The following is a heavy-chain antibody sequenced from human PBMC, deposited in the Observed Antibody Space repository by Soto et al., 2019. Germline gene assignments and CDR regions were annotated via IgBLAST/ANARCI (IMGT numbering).Heavy chain of an antibody. CDR1: GDSISSTRW. J-gene: IGHJ5*02. V-gene: IGHV4-4*02. D-gene: IGHD5-18*01. Sequence: PSETLSLTCTVSGDSISSTRWWSWVRQSPGKGLEWIGDIYHGGSTNYNPSLKSRVTMSIVMSKNQFSLRVEDTALYYCTRAGRYSYDNWFDPWGQGTLVTVSS. CDR3: YSYDNWFDP. CDR2: IYHGGST.